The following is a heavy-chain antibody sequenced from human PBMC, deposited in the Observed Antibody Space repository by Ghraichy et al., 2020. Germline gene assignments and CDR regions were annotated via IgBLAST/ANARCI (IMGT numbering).Heavy chain of an antibody. CDR1: GGSVSNRY. D-gene: IGHD1-26*01. V-gene: IGHV4-59*02. CDR2: FYSGST. CDR3: ARDGGQWELLGL. Sequence: SETLSLTCTVSGGSVSNRYWSWIRQPPGKGLQLIGYFYSGSTKYNPSLKSRVSISEDTSKNQLSLKLTSVTAADTAVYYCARDGGQWELLGLWGQGTLVTVSS. J-gene: IGHJ4*02.